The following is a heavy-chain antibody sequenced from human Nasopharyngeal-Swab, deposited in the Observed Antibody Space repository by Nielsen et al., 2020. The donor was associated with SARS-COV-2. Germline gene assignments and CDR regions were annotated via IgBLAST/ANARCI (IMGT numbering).Heavy chain of an antibody. V-gene: IGHV1-3*01. CDR2: INAGRGNT. CDR1: GYTLSTYA. D-gene: IGHD6-19*01. Sequence: AAVKVSCKASGYTLSTYAMYWVRQDPGQRPEGMGWINAGRGNTYYSQKFQGRVRISRDTSANKVYMELSRLRSADTAVYYCARVPAVAASRIDYWGQGTLVTVSS. J-gene: IGHJ4*02. CDR3: ARVPAVAASRIDY.